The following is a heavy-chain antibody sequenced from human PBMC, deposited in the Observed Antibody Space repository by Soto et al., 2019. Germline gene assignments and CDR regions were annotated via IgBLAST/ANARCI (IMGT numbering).Heavy chain of an antibody. CDR2: IYYSGST. V-gene: IGHV4-31*03. CDR3: ARRAAAGTFFDY. Sequence: QVQLQESGPGLVKPSQTLSLTCTVSGGSISSGGYYWSWIRQHPGTGLEWIGYIYYSGSTYYNPSLKSRVTISVDTSKNQFYLKLSSVTAADTAVYSCARRAAAGTFFDYWGQGTLVTVSS. D-gene: IGHD6-13*01. CDR1: GGSISSGGYY. J-gene: IGHJ4*02.